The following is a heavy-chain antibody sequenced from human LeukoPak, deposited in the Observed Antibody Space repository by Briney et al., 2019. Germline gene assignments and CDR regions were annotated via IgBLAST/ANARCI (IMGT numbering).Heavy chain of an antibody. CDR2: INGDGIAI. D-gene: IGHD3-10*01. CDR3: ARGGSPFY. J-gene: IGHJ4*02. Sequence: GALLLSCAGSGFSFSSHWLHWGRPVPGKGREGGARINGDGIAINYADSVKGRFTISRDNAKNTVYLQMNSLRVEDTAVFYCARGGSPFYWGRGTPVTVSS. CDR1: GFSFSSHW. V-gene: IGHV3-74*01.